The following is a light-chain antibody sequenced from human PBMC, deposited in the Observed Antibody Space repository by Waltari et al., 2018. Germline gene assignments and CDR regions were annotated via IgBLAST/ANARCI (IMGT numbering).Light chain of an antibody. J-gene: IGLJ2*01. Sequence: QSALTQPASVSGSPGQSIAISCTGTSSDVGGYNSVSWYQQHPGKVPKLVIYAVSNRPSGVSPRFSGAKSGNTASLTISGLQADDEADYYCSSYTSTNTYVIFGGGTKLSVL. CDR2: AVS. CDR1: SSDVGGYNS. CDR3: SSYTSTNTYVI. V-gene: IGLV2-14*03.